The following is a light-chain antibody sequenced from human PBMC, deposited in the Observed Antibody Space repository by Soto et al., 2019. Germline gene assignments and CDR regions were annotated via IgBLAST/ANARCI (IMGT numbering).Light chain of an antibody. V-gene: IGLV2-14*01. J-gene: IGLJ1*01. CDR2: EVS. Sequence: QSVLALPASVSGSPGQSITISCTGTSSDVGGYNYVSWYQRHPGKAPKLMLYEVSNRPSGVSNRFSGSKSGNTASLTISGLQAEDEADYYCSSYTSSRPYVFGTGTKVTVL. CDR1: SSDVGGYNY. CDR3: SSYTSSRPYV.